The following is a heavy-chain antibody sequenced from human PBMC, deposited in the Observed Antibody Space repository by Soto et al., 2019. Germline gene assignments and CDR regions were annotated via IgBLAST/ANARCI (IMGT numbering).Heavy chain of an antibody. CDR2: IWYDGSNK. CDR3: ARDTRGGSGSDSGGPRDYYYYYGMEV. J-gene: IGHJ6*02. CDR1: GFTFSSYG. D-gene: IGHD2-15*01. V-gene: IGHV3-33*08. Sequence: GGSLRLSCAASGFTFSSYGMHWVRQAPGKGLEWVAVIWYDGSNKYYADSVKGRFTISRDNSKNTLYLQMNSLRAEDTAVYYCARDTRGGSGSDSGGPRDYYYYYGMEVWGQGTTVTVSS.